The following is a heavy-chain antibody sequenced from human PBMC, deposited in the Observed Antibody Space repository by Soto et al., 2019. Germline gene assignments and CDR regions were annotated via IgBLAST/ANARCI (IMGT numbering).Heavy chain of an antibody. CDR2: INPNSGDT. J-gene: IGHJ3*02. D-gene: IGHD6-13*01. V-gene: IGHV1-2*02. CDR1: GYTLSDYY. Sequence: ASVKVSCKASGYTLSDYYLQWVRQAPGQGLEWMGWINPNSGDTNYAQKFQGRVTLTRDTSINTAYMELTSLKLDDTAVYYCAREGGGIAAAGAGDDSFDIWGQGTMVT. CDR3: AREGGGIAAAGAGDDSFDI.